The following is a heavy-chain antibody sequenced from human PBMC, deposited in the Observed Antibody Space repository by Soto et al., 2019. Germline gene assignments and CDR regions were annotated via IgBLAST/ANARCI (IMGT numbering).Heavy chain of an antibody. CDR1: GYTFSSYA. D-gene: IGHD7-27*01. CDR2: INAGYGNT. CDR3: ARDTGDGTFDF. J-gene: IGHJ4*02. Sequence: GSVKVYCKASGYTFSSYAMHLVRQAPGQRLEWMGWINAGYGNTKSSQKFQDRVTISRDTSASTAYMELTSLRSEDTAVYYCARDTGDGTFDFWGQGTMVTVSS. V-gene: IGHV1-3*01.